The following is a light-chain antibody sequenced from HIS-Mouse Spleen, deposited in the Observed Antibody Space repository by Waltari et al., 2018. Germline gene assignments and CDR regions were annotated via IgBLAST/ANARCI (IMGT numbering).Light chain of an antibody. CDR3: YSTDSSGNHRV. CDR1: ALPKQY. Sequence: SYELPQPPSVSVSPGQTARITCSGAALPKQYAYWYQQKSGQAPVLVIYEDSKRPSGIPERFFGSSSGTMATLTISGAQVEDEADYYCYSTDSSGNHRVFGGGTKLTVL. J-gene: IGLJ2*01. CDR2: EDS. V-gene: IGLV3-10*01.